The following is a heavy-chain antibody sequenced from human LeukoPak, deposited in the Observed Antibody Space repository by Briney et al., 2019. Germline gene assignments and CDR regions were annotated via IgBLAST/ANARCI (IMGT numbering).Heavy chain of an antibody. CDR3: ARAAIVVVPAATERYYYYYGMDV. D-gene: IGHD2-2*01. CDR2: INSDGSST. Sequence: PGGSLRLSCAASGFTLSSYWMHWVRQAPGKGLVWVSRINSDGSSTSYADSVKGRFTISRDNAKNTLYLQMNSLRAEDTAVYYCARAAIVVVPAATERYYYYYGMDVWGQGTTVTVSS. CDR1: GFTLSSYW. J-gene: IGHJ6*02. V-gene: IGHV3-74*01.